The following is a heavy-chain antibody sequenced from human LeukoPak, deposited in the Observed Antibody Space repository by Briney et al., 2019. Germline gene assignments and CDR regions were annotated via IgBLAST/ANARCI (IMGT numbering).Heavy chain of an antibody. D-gene: IGHD6-13*01. J-gene: IGHJ4*02. CDR1: GFTFSSYG. V-gene: IGHV3-30*03. Sequence: PGGSLRLSCAASGFTFSSYGMHWVRQAPGKGLEWVAVISYDGSNKYYADSVKGRFTISRDNSKNTLYLQMNSLRAEDTAVYYCARGRQGYSSSWQDYWGQGTLVTVSS. CDR3: ARGRQGYSSSWQDY. CDR2: ISYDGSNK.